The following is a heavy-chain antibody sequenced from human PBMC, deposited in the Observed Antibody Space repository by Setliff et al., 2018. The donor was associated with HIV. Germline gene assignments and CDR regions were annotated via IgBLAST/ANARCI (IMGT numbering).Heavy chain of an antibody. CDR1: GFTFGSYA. CDR2: IWFDGSYE. V-gene: IGHV3-33*01. J-gene: IGHJ3*02. CDR3: ASDSYIQFAFDT. Sequence: GGSLRLSCAASGFTFGSYAMHWVRQAPGKGLEWVAVIWFDGSYEQYADSVKGRFTISRDNSKNMLYLQMNSLRGEDTAVYYCASDSYIQFAFDTWGQGTKVTVSS.